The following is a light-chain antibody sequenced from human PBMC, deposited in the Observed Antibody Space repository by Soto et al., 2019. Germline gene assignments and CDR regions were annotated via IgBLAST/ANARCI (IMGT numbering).Light chain of an antibody. V-gene: IGKV3-20*01. Sequence: EIVLTQSPGTLSLSPGERATLSCRAGQSVSSNYLAWYQQKPGQAPRLLVYGASIRATGIPDRFSGSGSGTDLTLTISRVEPEDFAVYYCQHYGSSPFTFGPGTRVDI. J-gene: IGKJ3*01. CDR1: QSVSSNY. CDR2: GAS. CDR3: QHYGSSPFT.